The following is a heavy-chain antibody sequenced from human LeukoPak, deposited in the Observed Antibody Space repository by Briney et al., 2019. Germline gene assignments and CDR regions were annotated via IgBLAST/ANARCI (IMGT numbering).Heavy chain of an antibody. CDR2: IDNSGART. J-gene: IGHJ6*02. V-gene: IGHV3-23*05. Sequence: GGSLRLSCAASGFTFATNGMAWVRQAPGKGLEWLSTIDNSGARTHYTDSVKGRFTISRDNSKNTLFLQIDSLRAEDTAVYYCARGWRVMDVWGLGTTVTVSS. CDR1: GFTFATNG. D-gene: IGHD3-3*01. CDR3: ARGWRVMDV.